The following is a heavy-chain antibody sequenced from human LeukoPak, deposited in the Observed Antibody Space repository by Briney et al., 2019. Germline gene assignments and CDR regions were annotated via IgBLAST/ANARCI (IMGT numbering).Heavy chain of an antibody. J-gene: IGHJ4*02. V-gene: IGHV3-21*01. CDR1: GFTFSDYS. CDR2: ITISSSII. CDR3: ARDLSDDYSLDY. Sequence: GGSLRLSCAASGFTFSDYSMNWVRQAPGKGLEWVSSITISSSIIYYADSVKGRFTISRDNAKNSLFLQMNSLRAEDTAVYYCARDLSDDYSLDYWGQGTLVSVSS. D-gene: IGHD3-16*01.